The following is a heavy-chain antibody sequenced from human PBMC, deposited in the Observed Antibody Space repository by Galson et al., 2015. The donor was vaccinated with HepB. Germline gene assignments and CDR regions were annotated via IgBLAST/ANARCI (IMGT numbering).Heavy chain of an antibody. J-gene: IGHJ4*02. V-gene: IGHV3-23*01. CDR3: AKDPVVVPAAKGY. CDR2: ISGSGGST. Sequence: SLRLSCAASGFTFSSYAMSWVRQAPGKGLEWVSAISGSGGSTYYADSVKGRFTISRDNSKNTLYLQMNSLRAEDTAVYYCAKDPVVVPAAKGYWGQGTLVTVSS. CDR1: GFTFSSYA. D-gene: IGHD2-2*01.